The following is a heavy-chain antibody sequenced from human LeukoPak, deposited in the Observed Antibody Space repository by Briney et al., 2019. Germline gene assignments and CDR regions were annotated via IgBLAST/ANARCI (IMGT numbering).Heavy chain of an antibody. D-gene: IGHD5-18*01. V-gene: IGHV4-4*07. J-gene: IGHJ4*02. Sequence: SSETLSLTCTVSGGSISSYYWSWIRQPAGKGLEWIGRIYTSGSTNYNPSLKSRVTTSVDTSKNQFSLKLSSVTAADTAVYYCARDGGGYSPNYFDYWGQGTLVTVSS. CDR3: ARDGGGYSPNYFDY. CDR1: GGSISSYY. CDR2: IYTSGST.